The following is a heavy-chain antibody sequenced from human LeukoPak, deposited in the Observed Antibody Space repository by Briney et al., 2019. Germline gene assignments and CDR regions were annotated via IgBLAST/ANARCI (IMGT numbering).Heavy chain of an antibody. Sequence: ASVKVSCKASGYTFTGYYMHWVRQAPGQGLEWMGRINPNSGGTNYAQKFQGRVTMTRDTSISTAYMELSRLRSDDTAVYYCARAEYSSGWEDYWGQGTLVTVSS. V-gene: IGHV1-2*06. D-gene: IGHD6-19*01. J-gene: IGHJ4*02. CDR2: INPNSGGT. CDR3: ARAEYSSGWEDY. CDR1: GYTFTGYY.